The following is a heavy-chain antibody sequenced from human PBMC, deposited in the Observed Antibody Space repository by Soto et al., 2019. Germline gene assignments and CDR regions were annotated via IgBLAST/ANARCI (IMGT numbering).Heavy chain of an antibody. CDR3: ARCGYITIARNATYYYGMDV. Sequence: SVKVSCKASGCTFGNYAISWVRQAPGQGLEWMGRIIPISATANYAQKFQGRVTIAADESTSTAYMELSSLISEDTAVYYCARCGYITIARNATYYYGMDVWGPGTTVTVSS. V-gene: IGHV1-69*13. CDR1: GCTFGNYA. D-gene: IGHD3-3*01. J-gene: IGHJ6*02. CDR2: IIPISATA.